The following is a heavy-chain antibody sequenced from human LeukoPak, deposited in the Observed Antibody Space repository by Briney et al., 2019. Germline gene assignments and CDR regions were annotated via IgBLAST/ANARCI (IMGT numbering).Heavy chain of an antibody. CDR2: INHSGSP. D-gene: IGHD3-9*01. V-gene: IGHV4-34*01. J-gene: IGHJ4*02. CDR1: GGSFSGYF. CDR3: VREREQRDKRRYATGYDY. Sequence: SETLSLTCAVCGGSFSGYFWSWIRQPPEKGLEWIGEINHSGSPDYNPSLKSRVTISVDTSRNQFSLKLSSVTAADTAVYYCVREREQRDKRRYATGYDYWGQGTLVTVSS.